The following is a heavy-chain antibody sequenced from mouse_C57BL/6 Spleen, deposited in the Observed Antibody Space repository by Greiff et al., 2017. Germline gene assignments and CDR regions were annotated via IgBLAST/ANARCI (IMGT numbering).Heavy chain of an antibody. J-gene: IGHJ2*01. CDR2: ISSGGDYI. CDR3: TRMGKLAGTCFDY. CDR1: GFTFSSYA. D-gene: IGHD4-1*01. V-gene: IGHV5-9-1*02. Sequence: EVQLQESGEGLVKPGGSLKLSCAASGFTFSSYAMSWVRQTPEKRLEWVAYISSGGDYIYYADTVKGRFTISRDNARNTLYLQMSSLKSEDTAMYYCTRMGKLAGTCFDYWGQGTILTVSS.